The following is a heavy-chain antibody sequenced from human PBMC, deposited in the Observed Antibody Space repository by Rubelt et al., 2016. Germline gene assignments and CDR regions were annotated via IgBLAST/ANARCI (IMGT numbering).Heavy chain of an antibody. D-gene: IGHD3-10*01. CDR3: ARDVWYGSSVSDSRFDL. V-gene: IGHV3-21*01. Sequence: GRSLRLSCAASGFTFSNYGMHWVRQAPGKGLEWVSSIRSSSSYIYYADSVKGRFTISRDNAKNSLYLQVNSLRDEDTAAYYCARDVWYGSSVSDSRFDLWGQGTLVTVSS. CDR1: GFTFSNYG. J-gene: IGHJ4*02. CDR2: IRSSSSYI.